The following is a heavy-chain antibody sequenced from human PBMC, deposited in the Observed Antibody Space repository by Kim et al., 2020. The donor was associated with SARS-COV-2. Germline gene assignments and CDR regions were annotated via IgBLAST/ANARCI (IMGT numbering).Heavy chain of an antibody. V-gene: IGHV4-34*01. CDR2: INHSGST. Sequence: SETLSLTCAVYGGSFSGYYWSWIRQPPGKGLEWIGEINHSGSTNYNPSLKSRVTISVDTSKNQFSLKLSSVTAADTAVYYCARGRNYFTIDYWGQGTLVTVSS. D-gene: IGHD1-7*01. CDR3: ARGRNYFTIDY. CDR1: GGSFSGYY. J-gene: IGHJ4*02.